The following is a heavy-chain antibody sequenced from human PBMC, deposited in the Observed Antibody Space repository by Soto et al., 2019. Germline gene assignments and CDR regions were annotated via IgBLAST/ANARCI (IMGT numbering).Heavy chain of an antibody. Sequence: SVKVSCKASGGTFSSYTISWVRQAPGQGLEWMGRIIPILGIANYAQKFQGRVTITADKSTSTAYMELSSLRSEDTAVYYCARAGDFSSKEDYYYYIDVCRKVYTVTVS. CDR2: IIPILGIA. J-gene: IGHJ6*03. CDR3: ARAGDFSSKEDYYYYIDV. D-gene: IGHD3-3*01. CDR1: GGTFSSYT. V-gene: IGHV1-69*02.